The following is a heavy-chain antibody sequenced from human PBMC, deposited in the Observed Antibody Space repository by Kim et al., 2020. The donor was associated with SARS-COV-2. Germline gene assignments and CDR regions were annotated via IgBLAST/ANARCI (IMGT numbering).Heavy chain of an antibody. CDR3: ARDLGGWERTPWYFDY. Sequence: ASVKVSCKASGYTFTSYGISWVRQAPGQGLEWMGWISAYNGNTNYAQKLQGRVTMTTDTSTSTAYMELRSLRSDDTAVYYCARDLGGWERTPWYFDYWGQGTLVTVSS. J-gene: IGHJ4*02. CDR2: ISAYNGNT. D-gene: IGHD6-19*01. CDR1: GYTFTSYG. V-gene: IGHV1-18*01.